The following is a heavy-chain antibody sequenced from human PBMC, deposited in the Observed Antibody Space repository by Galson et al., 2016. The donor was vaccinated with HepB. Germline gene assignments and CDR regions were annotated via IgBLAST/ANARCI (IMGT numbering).Heavy chain of an antibody. CDR2: IYYSGTA. CDR3: ARCDDYIWGSWAFDI. J-gene: IGHJ3*02. D-gene: IGHD3-16*01. Sequence: ETLSLTCTVSGGSISSHYWTWIRQPPGQGLEWIGYIYYSGTAYYNPSLKSRVTISAGTSKNHFSLMLTSVTAADTAVYYCARCDDYIWGSWAFDIWGQGTMVIVSS. CDR1: GGSISSHY. V-gene: IGHV4-59*11.